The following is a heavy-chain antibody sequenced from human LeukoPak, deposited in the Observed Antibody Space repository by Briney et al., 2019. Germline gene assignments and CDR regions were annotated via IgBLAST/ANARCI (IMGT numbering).Heavy chain of an antibody. V-gene: IGHV1-18*01. CDR1: GYTFTSYG. D-gene: IGHD3-3*01. J-gene: IGHJ4*02. Sequence: ASVKVSCKASGYTFTSYGISWVRQAPGQGLEWMGWISAYNGNTNYAQKLQGRVTMTTDTSTSTAYMELRSLRSDDTAVYYCARGRLENTYYDFWSGYYGGNYFDYWGQGTLVTVSS. CDR2: ISAYNGNT. CDR3: ARGRLENTYYDFWSGYYGGNYFDY.